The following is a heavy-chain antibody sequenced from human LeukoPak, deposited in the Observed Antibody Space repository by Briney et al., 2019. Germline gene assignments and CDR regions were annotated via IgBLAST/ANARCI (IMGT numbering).Heavy chain of an antibody. D-gene: IGHD5-24*01. V-gene: IGHV4-59*01. Sequence: SETLSLTCTVSGASLSSYYCSWIRQSPEKGLEWIGLISYSGSTKYNSSLESRVTISADTSKSQCSLKLSSVTAADTAVYYCVRGAGWLPDYWGQGTLVTVSS. CDR1: GASLSSYY. CDR2: ISYSGST. CDR3: VRGAGWLPDY. J-gene: IGHJ4*02.